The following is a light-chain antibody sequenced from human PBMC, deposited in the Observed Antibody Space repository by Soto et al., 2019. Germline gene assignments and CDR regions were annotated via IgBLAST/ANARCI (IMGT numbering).Light chain of an antibody. CDR2: GAS. J-gene: IGKJ1*01. V-gene: IGKV3D-15*01. Sequence: IVMTQSPATLSLSPGDRATLSCRASQSVSNNLARYQQKPGQVPRLLIYGASSRATGIPARFSGSGSGTEFNLNISGLQSEDFAVYYCHQYNDWPPWTFGQGTKVEIK. CDR1: QSVSNN. CDR3: HQYNDWPPWT.